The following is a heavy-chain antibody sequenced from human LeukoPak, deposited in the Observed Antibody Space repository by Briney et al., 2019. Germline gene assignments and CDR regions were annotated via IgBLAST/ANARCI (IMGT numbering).Heavy chain of an antibody. Sequence: GGSLRLSCAASGFTFSSYSMNWVHQAPGKGLEWVSSISSSSSYIYYADSVKGRFTISRDNAKNSLYLQMNSLRAEDTAVYYCARDLEAAAGIPSDYYYGMDVWGQGTTVTVSS. CDR3: ARDLEAAAGIPSDYYYGMDV. CDR2: ISSSSSYI. D-gene: IGHD6-13*01. V-gene: IGHV3-21*01. CDR1: GFTFSSYS. J-gene: IGHJ6*02.